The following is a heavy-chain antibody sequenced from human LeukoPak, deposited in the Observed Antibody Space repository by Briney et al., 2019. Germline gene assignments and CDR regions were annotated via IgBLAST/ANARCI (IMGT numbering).Heavy chain of an antibody. Sequence: GASVKVSCKASGYTCTGYYMHWVRQAPGQGLEWMGWINPNSGGTNYAQKFQGRVTMTRDTSISTAYMELSRLRSDDTAVYYCARDRGASYDILTGYQFDYWGQGTLVTVSS. V-gene: IGHV1-2*02. CDR2: INPNSGGT. D-gene: IGHD3-9*01. CDR1: GYTCTGYY. CDR3: ARDRGASYDILTGYQFDY. J-gene: IGHJ4*02.